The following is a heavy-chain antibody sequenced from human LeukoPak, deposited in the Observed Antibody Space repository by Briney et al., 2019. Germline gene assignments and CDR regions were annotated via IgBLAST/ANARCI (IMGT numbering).Heavy chain of an antibody. V-gene: IGHV1-69*04. CDR3: AREDILANLLDY. CDR2: IIHILGIA. Sequence: GVSVKVSCKASGGTFSSYAISWLRQAPGQGLEWMGRIIHILGIAKYAQKFQGKVTSTAHKSTSTAHMELSSLRSEYTAVYFCAREDILANLLDYWGQGTLVTVSS. J-gene: IGHJ4*02. CDR1: GGTFSSYA. D-gene: IGHD5-12*01.